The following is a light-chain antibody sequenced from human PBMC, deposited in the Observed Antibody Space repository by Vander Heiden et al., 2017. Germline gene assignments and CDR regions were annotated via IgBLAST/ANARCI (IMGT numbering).Light chain of an antibody. CDR2: GEN. CDR1: RLRRYY. J-gene: IGLJ1*01. Sequence: SSELTQEPAVSVALGQTVMITCQGDRLRRYYASWYQQKPGQAPKVVMYGENKRPSGTPDRFSGSSSGSTASLTITGAQAEDEADYYCNSRDSSGNELVFGIGTKVTVL. V-gene: IGLV3-19*01. CDR3: NSRDSSGNELV.